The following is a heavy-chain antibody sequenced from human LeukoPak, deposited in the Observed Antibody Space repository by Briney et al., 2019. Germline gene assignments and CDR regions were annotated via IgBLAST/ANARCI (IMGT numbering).Heavy chain of an antibody. J-gene: IGHJ3*02. CDR2: ISDSGGST. CDR3: AKGENDAFDI. V-gene: IGHV3-23*01. Sequence: PGGSLRLSCAASGFTFSSYTMSWVRQAPGKGLEWVSVISDSGGSTYDADSVKGRFTISRDNPKNTLYLQMSSLRPEDTAVYYCAKGENDAFDIWGSGTMVTVSS. CDR1: GFTFSSYT.